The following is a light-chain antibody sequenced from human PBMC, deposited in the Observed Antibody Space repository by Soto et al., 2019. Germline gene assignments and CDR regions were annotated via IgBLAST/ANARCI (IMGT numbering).Light chain of an antibody. CDR1: SSDVGAYDY. J-gene: IGLJ1*01. CDR2: EVT. V-gene: IGLV2-14*01. CDR3: SSYTTTSTYV. Sequence: QSALTQPASVSGSPGQSITISCTGTSSDVGAYDYVSWYQQHPGKAPQFMIYEVTNRPSGVSHRFSGSKSGNTASLTISGLQAEDEADYYRSSYTTTSTYVFGTGTKVTVL.